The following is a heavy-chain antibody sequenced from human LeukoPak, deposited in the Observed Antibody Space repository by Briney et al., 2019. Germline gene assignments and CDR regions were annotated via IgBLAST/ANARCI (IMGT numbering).Heavy chain of an antibody. CDR3: ARVKRGYCSSTSCSNWFDP. J-gene: IGHJ5*02. CDR2: IIPIFGTA. V-gene: IGHV1-69*01. CDR1: GGTFRSYA. D-gene: IGHD2-2*01. Sequence: SVKVSCKPSGGTFRSYAISWVRQAPGQGLEWMGGIIPIFGTANYAQKFQGRVTITADESTSTAYMELSSLRSEDTAVYYCARVKRGYCSSTSCSNWFDPWGQGTLVTVSS.